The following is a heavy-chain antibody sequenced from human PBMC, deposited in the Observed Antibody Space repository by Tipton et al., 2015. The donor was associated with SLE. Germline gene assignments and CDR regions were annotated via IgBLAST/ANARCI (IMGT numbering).Heavy chain of an antibody. J-gene: IGHJ4*02. CDR3: ARHPPRGGSGYALDN. CDR2: INHSGST. V-gene: IGHV4-61*01. D-gene: IGHD5-12*01. CDR1: GGSVSSGSYY. Sequence: TLSLTCTVSGGSVSSGSYYWSWIRQPPGKGLEWIGEINHSGSTYYNPSLKSRVTISIDASKNQFSLKLSSVTAADTAVYYCARHPPRGGSGYALDNWGQGTLVTVSS.